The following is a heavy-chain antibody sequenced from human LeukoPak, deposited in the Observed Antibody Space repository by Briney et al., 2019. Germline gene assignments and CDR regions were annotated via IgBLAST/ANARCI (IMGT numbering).Heavy chain of an antibody. CDR2: IYYSGST. CDR3: ARDPSKHMYQLPTPGWFDP. D-gene: IGHD2-2*01. CDR1: GGSISSYY. J-gene: IGHJ5*02. Sequence: SETLSLTCTVSGGSISSYYWSWIRQPPGKGLEWIGYIYYSGSTNYNPSLKSRVTISVDTSKNQFSLKLSSVTAADTAVYYCARDPSKHMYQLPTPGWFDPWGQGTLVTVSS. V-gene: IGHV4-59*01.